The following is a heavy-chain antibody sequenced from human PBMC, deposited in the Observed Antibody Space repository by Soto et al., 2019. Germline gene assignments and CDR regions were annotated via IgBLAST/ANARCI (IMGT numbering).Heavy chain of an antibody. D-gene: IGHD1-1*01. V-gene: IGHV3-23*01. CDR2: INGGGDST. CDR1: GFTFSSYA. Sequence: LRLSCAASGFTFSSYAMSWVRQAPGKGLEWVSGINGGGDSTYFADSVRGRFTISRDNSKNTLFLQMTSLRAEDTAVYYCARGWTFDLWGQGTLVTVSS. CDR3: ARGWTFDL. J-gene: IGHJ4*02.